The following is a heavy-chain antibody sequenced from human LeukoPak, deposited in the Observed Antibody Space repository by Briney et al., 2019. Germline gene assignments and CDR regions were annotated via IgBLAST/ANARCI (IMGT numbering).Heavy chain of an antibody. J-gene: IGHJ5*02. CDR1: GGSISSYY. CDR3: ARGRGQWGNWFDP. Sequence: SSETLSLTCTVSGGSISSYYWSWIRQPPGKGLEWIGYIYYSGSTYYNPSLKSRITMSVDTSKNHFSLKLTSVTAADTAVYYCARGRGQWGNWFDPWGQGTLVTVSS. V-gene: IGHV4-59*04. D-gene: IGHD3-16*01. CDR2: IYYSGST.